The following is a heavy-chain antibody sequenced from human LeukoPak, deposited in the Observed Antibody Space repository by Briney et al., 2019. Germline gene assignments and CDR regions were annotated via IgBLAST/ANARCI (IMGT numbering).Heavy chain of an antibody. CDR2: ISGSGENT. J-gene: IGHJ4*02. Sequence: GGSLRLSCAASGFTFSVYATGWVRQAPGRGLEWVSGISGSGENTYYADAVQGRFTISRDNSKNTLHLQMNSLRAEDTAVYYCAKGWNGYDRFDYWGQGTLVTVSS. V-gene: IGHV3-23*01. CDR1: GFTFSVYA. D-gene: IGHD5-12*01. CDR3: AKGWNGYDRFDY.